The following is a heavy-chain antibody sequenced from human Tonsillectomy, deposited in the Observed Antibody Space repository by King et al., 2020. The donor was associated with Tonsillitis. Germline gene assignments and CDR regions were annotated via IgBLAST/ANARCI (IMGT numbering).Heavy chain of an antibody. D-gene: IGHD4-23*01. Sequence: VQLVESGGGLVQPGGSLRLSCAASGFTFSSYAMSWVRQAPGKGLEWVSAISGSGGSTYYADSVKGRFSISRDNSKNTLYLQMNSLRAEDTAVYYCAKYSGTPVVTRAEVLYWGQGTLVTVSS. V-gene: IGHV3-23*04. J-gene: IGHJ4*02. CDR3: AKYSGTPVVTRAEVLY. CDR2: ISGSGGST. CDR1: GFTFSSYA.